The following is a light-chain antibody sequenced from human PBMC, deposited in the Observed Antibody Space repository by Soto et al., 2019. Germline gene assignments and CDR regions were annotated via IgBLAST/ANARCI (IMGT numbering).Light chain of an antibody. J-gene: IGKJ3*01. CDR3: PQYNKWPFT. Sequence: EIVMTQSPATLSVSPGERATLSCRASQSVSNNLAWYQQKPGQAPRLLIYDASTRATGIPATFSGSGSGTEFTLTISSLQSEDFAVYYCPQYNKWPFTFGPGTKVDIK. CDR1: QSVSNN. V-gene: IGKV3-15*01. CDR2: DAS.